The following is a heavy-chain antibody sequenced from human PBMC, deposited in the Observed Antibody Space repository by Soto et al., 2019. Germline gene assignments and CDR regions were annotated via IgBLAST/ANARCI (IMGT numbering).Heavy chain of an antibody. CDR1: GGSISSGDYY. CDR3: ARDPEYCGGDCYPDYYFDY. CDR2: IYYSGGT. V-gene: IGHV4-30-4*01. D-gene: IGHD2-21*02. Sequence: QVQLQESGPGLVKPSQTLSLNCTVSGGSISSGDYYWSWIRQPPGKGLEWIGYIYYSGGTYYNPSLKSRVNISVDTSKNQLSLKLSCVTAADTAVYYCARDPEYCGGDCYPDYYFDYWGQGTLVTVSS. J-gene: IGHJ4*02.